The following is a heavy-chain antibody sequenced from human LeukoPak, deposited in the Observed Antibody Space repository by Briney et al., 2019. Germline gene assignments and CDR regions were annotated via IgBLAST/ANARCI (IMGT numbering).Heavy chain of an antibody. CDR1: GFTFSSYG. D-gene: IGHD4-17*01. J-gene: IGHJ4*02. CDR2: TSYDGSNK. CDR3: AKDSDGDYFDY. Sequence: GGSLRLSCAASGFTFSSYGMHWVRQAPGKGLEWVAVTSYDGSNKYYADSVKGRFTISRDNSKNTLYLQMSSLRAEDTAVYYCAKDSDGDYFDYWGQGTLVTVSS. V-gene: IGHV3-30*18.